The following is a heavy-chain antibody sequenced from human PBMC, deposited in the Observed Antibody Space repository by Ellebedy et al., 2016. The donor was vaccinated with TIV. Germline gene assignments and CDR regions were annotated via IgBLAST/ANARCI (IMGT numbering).Heavy chain of an antibody. J-gene: IGHJ5*02. V-gene: IGHV3-23*01. CDR3: AKDHEQLLVPNWFDP. Sequence: GESLKISXAASGVTFSNYAMTWVRQTPGKGLEWVSGISGNGRSTYYAGSVRGRFTISRDNSKNTLHLQMNSLRVDDTAVYYCAKDHEQLLVPNWFDPWGQGTLVTVSS. D-gene: IGHD1-26*01. CDR2: ISGNGRST. CDR1: GVTFSNYA.